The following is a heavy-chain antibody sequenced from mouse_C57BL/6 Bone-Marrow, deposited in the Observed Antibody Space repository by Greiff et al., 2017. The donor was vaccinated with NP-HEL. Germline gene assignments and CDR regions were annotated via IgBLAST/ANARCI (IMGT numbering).Heavy chain of an antibody. D-gene: IGHD1-1*01. CDR2: ISGGGGNT. J-gene: IGHJ2*01. V-gene: IGHV5-9*01. CDR1: GFTFSSYT. CDR3: ARRGDYHGYFGY. Sequence: EVKLMESGGGLVKPGGSLKLSCAASGFTFSSYTMSWVRQTPEKRLEWVATISGGGGNTYYPDSVKGRFTITSANAKNTLYLQMGSLGSEDTALYDCARRGDYHGYFGYWGQGTTLTVSS.